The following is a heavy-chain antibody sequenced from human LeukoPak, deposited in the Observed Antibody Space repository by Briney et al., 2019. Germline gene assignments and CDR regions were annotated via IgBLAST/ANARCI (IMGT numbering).Heavy chain of an antibody. J-gene: IGHJ6*02. CDR2: IYYSGST. CDR1: GGSISSYY. D-gene: IGHD2-15*01. V-gene: IGHV4-59*08. Sequence: SETLSLTCTVSGGSISSYYWSWIRQPPGKGLEWIGYIYYSGSTNYNPSLKSRVTISVDTSKNQFSLKLSSVTAADTAVYYCARLLGYCSGGSCYSGRYYYYGTDVWGQGTTVTVSS. CDR3: ARLLGYCSGGSCYSGRYYYYGTDV.